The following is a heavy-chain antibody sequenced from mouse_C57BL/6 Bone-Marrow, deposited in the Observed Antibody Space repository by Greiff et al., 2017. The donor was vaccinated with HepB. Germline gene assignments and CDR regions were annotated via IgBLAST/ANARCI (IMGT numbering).Heavy chain of an antibody. J-gene: IGHJ4*01. CDR1: GYTFTSYW. CDR3: ARSGGLRRLDY. V-gene: IGHV1-55*01. D-gene: IGHD2-4*01. CDR2: IYPGSGST. Sequence: QVQLQQPGAELVKPGASVKMSCKASGYTFTSYWITWVKQRPGQGLEWIGDIYPGSGSTNYNEKFKGKATLTADKSSSTAYMELRSLTSEDSAVYFCARSGGLRRLDYGGQGTSVTVSS.